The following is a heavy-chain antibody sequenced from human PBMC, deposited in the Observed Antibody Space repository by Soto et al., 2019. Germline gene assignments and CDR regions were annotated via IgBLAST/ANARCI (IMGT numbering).Heavy chain of an antibody. CDR2: LSGSGGST. D-gene: IGHD2-15*01. Sequence: EVQLLESGGGLVQPGGSLRLSCAASGFTFSSYAMSWVRQAPGKGLEWVSALSGSGGSTYYADSVKGRFTISRDNSKNTLALQMNSLRAEDTAIYYCARERYCSGGSCYLNYWGQGTLVTVSS. J-gene: IGHJ4*02. V-gene: IGHV3-23*01. CDR3: ARERYCSGGSCYLNY. CDR1: GFTFSSYA.